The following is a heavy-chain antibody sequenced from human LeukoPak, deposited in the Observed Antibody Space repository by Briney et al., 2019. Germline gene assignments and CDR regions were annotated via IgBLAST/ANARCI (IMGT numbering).Heavy chain of an antibody. D-gene: IGHD3-9*01. Sequence: ASVKVSCKASGYTFTSYYMHWVRQAPGQGLEWMGIINPSGGSTSYAQKFQGRVTMTTDTSTSTAYMELRSLRSDDTAVYYCARDILTGYYNPQFQYWGQGTLVTVSS. CDR2: INPSGGST. J-gene: IGHJ4*02. V-gene: IGHV1-46*01. CDR1: GYTFTSYY. CDR3: ARDILTGYYNPQFQY.